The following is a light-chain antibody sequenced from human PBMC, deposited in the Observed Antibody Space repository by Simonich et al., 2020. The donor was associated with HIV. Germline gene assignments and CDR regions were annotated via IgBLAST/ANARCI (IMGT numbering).Light chain of an antibody. J-gene: IGKJ3*01. V-gene: IGKV1-39*01. CDR1: QSISSW. CDR2: AAS. Sequence: DIQMTQSPSTLSASVGDRVTITCRASQSISSWLAWYQQKPGKAPKLLIYAASSLQSGVPSRFSGIGSGTDFILTISSLQPEDFVTYYCQQSFSTPFTFGPGTKVDIK. CDR3: QQSFSTPFT.